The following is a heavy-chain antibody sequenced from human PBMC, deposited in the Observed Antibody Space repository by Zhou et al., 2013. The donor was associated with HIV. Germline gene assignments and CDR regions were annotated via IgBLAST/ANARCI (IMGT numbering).Heavy chain of an antibody. CDR1: GYSITELS. J-gene: IGHJ6*03. V-gene: IGHV1-24*01. Sequence: QVQLVQSGAEVRKPGASVKVSCKVSGYSITELSIHWVRQAPGSGLEWVGRFDPENRDTTYAQRFQGRVVMTGETSIDTAYIEVISLTSDDTAVYFCARALSARWGGGGFFYMDVWGKGTTVTVS. CDR3: ARALSARWGGGGFFYMDV. CDR2: FDPENRDT. D-gene: IGHD6-25*01.